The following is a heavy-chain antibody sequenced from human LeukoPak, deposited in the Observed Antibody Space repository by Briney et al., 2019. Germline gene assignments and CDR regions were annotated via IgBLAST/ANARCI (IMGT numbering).Heavy chain of an antibody. D-gene: IGHD4-17*01. CDR1: GFTFDNFA. CDR3: AIGSTVFHARR. V-gene: IGHV3-23*01. Sequence: PGGSLRLSCAASGFTFDNFAMAWVRQAPGKGLEWVSAITGSATRTYYADSVKGRFTISSDNPKRTLYLQMNSLSAEDTATYYCAIGSTVFHARRWGQGTRVTVSS. CDR2: ITGSATRT. J-gene: IGHJ4*02.